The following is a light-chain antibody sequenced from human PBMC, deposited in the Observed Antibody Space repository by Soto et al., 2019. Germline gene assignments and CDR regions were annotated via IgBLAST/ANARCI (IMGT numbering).Light chain of an antibody. CDR1: SSDVGRYDR. J-gene: IGLJ1*01. CDR3: SSYTSSSRDI. CDR2: EVT. V-gene: IGLV2-18*02. Sequence: QSALTQPPSVSGSPGQSVTISCTGTSSDVGRYDRFSWYQQSPGTAPKLIIYEVTNRPSGVPDRFSGSKSGNTASLTISGLQAEDEADFYCSSYTSSSRDIFGTGTKLTVL.